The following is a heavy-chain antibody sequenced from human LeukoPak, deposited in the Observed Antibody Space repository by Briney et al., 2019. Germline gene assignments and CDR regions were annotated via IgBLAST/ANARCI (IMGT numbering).Heavy chain of an antibody. CDR1: GFTFSNYA. Sequence: GGSLRLSCAASGFTFSNYAMHWVRQAPGKGLEWVAIISYDGSKKYYADSVKGRFTISRDNSKNTLYLQMNSLRAEDTAVYYCARKGGSGSYYTPPNELDYWGQGTLVTVSS. CDR3: ARKGGSGSYYTPPNELDY. CDR2: ISYDGSKK. D-gene: IGHD3-10*01. J-gene: IGHJ4*02. V-gene: IGHV3-30*04.